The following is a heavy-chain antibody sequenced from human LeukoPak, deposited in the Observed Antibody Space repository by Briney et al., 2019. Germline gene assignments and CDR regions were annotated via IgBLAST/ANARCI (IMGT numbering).Heavy chain of an antibody. CDR3: AKREHGDYSDY. V-gene: IGHV3-23*01. CDR2: ISGSGGST. CDR1: GFTFDDYA. Sequence: PGGSLRLSCAASGFTFDDYAMHWVRQAPGKGLEWVSAISGSGGSTYYADSVKGRFTISRDNSKNTLYLQMNSLRAEDTAVYYCAKREHGDYSDYWGQGTLVTVSS. D-gene: IGHD1-26*01. J-gene: IGHJ4*02.